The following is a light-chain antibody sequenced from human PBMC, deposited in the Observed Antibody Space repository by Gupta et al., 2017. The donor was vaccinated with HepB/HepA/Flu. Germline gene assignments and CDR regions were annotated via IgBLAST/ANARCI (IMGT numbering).Light chain of an antibody. CDR1: QSGLYSPKNKNY. J-gene: IGKJ1*01. V-gene: IGKV4-1*01. Sequence: IVMSQSPDSLAASLRERATINCKSSQSGLYSPKNKNYLAWYQQKPGQAPKLLIYWTSNRESGIPARFSGSGSGTHFTLTISGLEAEDVAVYYCHQYYSTPWTFGQGTKVEIK. CDR3: HQYYSTPWT. CDR2: WTS.